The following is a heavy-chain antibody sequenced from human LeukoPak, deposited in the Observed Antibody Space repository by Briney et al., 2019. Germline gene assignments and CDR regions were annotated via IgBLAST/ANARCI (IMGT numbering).Heavy chain of an antibody. D-gene: IGHD2-15*01. CDR3: AGDWYCSGVSCYDCFDP. CDR1: GYSFGSYG. CDR2: ISGYNDNP. V-gene: IGHV1-18*01. Sequence: GASVKVSCKASGYSFGSYGISWVRQAPGQGLEWMGWISGYNDNPKYAQKFQGRVTVTTDTSTSTAYMDLRSLRTDDTAVYYCAGDWYCSGVSCYDCFDPWGQGTLVTVSS. J-gene: IGHJ5*02.